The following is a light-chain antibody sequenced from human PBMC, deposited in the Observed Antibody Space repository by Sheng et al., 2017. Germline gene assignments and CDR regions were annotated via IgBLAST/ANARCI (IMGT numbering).Light chain of an antibody. CDR1: QSINNW. CDR3: QQYKSYPWT. V-gene: IGKV1-5*03. CDR2: KAS. J-gene: IGKJ1*01. Sequence: DIQMTQSPSTLSASVGDRVTITCRASQSINNWLAWYQQKPGKAPKLLISKASSLESGVPSRFSGSGSGTEFTLTISSLQPDDFATYYCQQYKSYPWTFGQGTKVEIK.